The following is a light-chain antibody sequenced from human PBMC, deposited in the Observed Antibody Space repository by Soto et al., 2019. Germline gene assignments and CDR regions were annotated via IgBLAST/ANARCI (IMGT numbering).Light chain of an antibody. Sequence: IVMTQSPVKLSVSPGERATLSGGASQSVTNSYLAWYQQKPGQAPRLLIFGASTRAAGIPARFSGSGSGTEFTLTISSLQSEDFAVYYCQQYSNWPLTFGGGTKVDIK. V-gene: IGKV3-15*01. CDR1: QSVTNSY. CDR2: GAS. CDR3: QQYSNWPLT. J-gene: IGKJ4*01.